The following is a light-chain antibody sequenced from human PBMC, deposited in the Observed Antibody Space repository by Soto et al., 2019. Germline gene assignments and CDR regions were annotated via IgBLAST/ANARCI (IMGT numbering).Light chain of an antibody. V-gene: IGKV3-20*01. CDR2: GAS. Sequence: EIVLTQSPGTLSLSPGERATLSCRASQSLSSSHLAWYQQKPGQAPRLLIYGASSRATGIPDRFSGSGSGTDFTLTISRLEPEDFAVYYCQQYGSSPPYTFGQGTKLEIK. J-gene: IGKJ2*01. CDR1: QSLSSSH. CDR3: QQYGSSPPYT.